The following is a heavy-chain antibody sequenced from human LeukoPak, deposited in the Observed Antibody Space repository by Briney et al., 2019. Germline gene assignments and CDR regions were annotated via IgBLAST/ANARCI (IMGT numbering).Heavy chain of an antibody. Sequence: GASVKVSCKASGYTFTSYNINWVRQATGQGREWMGWLNPNSGNTGYAQKFQGRVTMTRNTSKSTAYMELSSMRSEETAVYYWYRASSYCSGGSCYGYCGQGTLVTVSS. CDR1: GYTFTSYN. D-gene: IGHD2-15*01. V-gene: IGHV1-8*01. CDR3: YRASSYCSGGSCYGY. J-gene: IGHJ4*02. CDR2: LNPNSGNT.